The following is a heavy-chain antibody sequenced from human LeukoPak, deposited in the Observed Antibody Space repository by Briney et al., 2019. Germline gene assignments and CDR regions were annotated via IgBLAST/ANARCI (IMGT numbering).Heavy chain of an antibody. CDR1: GGSFSSYY. CDR3: ARGFSH. Sequence: KPSGTLSLTCAVYGGSFSSYYWSWLRQPPGKGLEWIGEINHSGSTTYNPSLKSRVTMSIDTSKNQFFSMLNSVTAADTAVYYCARGFSHWGQGTLVTVSS. V-gene: IGHV4-34*01. CDR2: INHSGST. J-gene: IGHJ4*02.